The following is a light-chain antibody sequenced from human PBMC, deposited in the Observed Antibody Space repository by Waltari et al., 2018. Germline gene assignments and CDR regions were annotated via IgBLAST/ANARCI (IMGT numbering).Light chain of an antibody. V-gene: IGLV2-23*01. CDR2: EGS. J-gene: IGLJ1*01. Sequence: QSALTQPASVSGSPGQSITISCTGTSSDVGNYNIVSWFQQHPGKAPKLTIYEGSKRPSGVSDRFSGSKSGNTASLTISWLQAEDEADYYCCSYAGSNTYVFGTGTKVTVL. CDR3: CSYAGSNTYV. CDR1: SSDVGNYNI.